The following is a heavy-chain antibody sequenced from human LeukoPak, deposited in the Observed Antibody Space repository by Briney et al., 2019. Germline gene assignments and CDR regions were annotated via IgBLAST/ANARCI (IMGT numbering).Heavy chain of an antibody. V-gene: IGHV4-39*07. J-gene: IGHJ6*03. CDR3: ARGSISGTRIYYYYYLDV. D-gene: IGHD1-20*01. CDR1: GGSISSPNYC. CDR2: IYYTGST. Sequence: SETLSLTCTVSGGSISSPNYCWGWVRQPPGKGLEWIGSIYYTGSTYYSPSLKSRVTISLDTSKNQFSLKLNSVTAADTAVYFCARGSISGTRIYYYYYLDVWGKGTTVTISS.